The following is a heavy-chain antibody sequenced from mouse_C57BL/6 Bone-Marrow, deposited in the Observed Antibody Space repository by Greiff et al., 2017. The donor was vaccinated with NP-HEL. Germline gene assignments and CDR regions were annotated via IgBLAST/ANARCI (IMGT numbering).Heavy chain of an antibody. CDR3: AREKGYGKGYYAMDY. CDR1: GFTFSDYY. V-gene: IGHV5-16*01. D-gene: IGHD2-10*02. Sequence: EVQLVESEGGLVQPGSSMKLSCTASGFTFSDYYMAWVRQVPEKGLEWVANINYDGSSTYYLDSLKSRFIISRDNAKNILYLQMSSLKSEDTATYYCAREKGYGKGYYAMDYWGQGTSVTVSS. J-gene: IGHJ4*01. CDR2: INYDGSST.